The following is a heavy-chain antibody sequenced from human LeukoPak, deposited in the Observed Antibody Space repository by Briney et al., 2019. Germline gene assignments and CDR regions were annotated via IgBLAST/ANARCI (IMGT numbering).Heavy chain of an antibody. Sequence: SETLSLTCAVSGYSISSGYYWGWIRQPPGKGLGWIGSIYHSGSTYYNPSLKSRVTISVDTSKNQFSLKLSSVTAADTAVYYCARHDQLLSHSYFDYWGQGTLVTVSS. CDR2: IYHSGST. J-gene: IGHJ4*02. CDR1: GYSISSGYY. D-gene: IGHD2-2*01. CDR3: ARHDQLLSHSYFDY. V-gene: IGHV4-38-2*01.